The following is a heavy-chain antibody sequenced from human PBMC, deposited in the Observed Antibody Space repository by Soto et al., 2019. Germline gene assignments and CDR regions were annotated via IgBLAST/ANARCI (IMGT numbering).Heavy chain of an antibody. Sequence: GVSLRLSCAASGFTCSSYDMSWVRQAPGKGLEWVSTISGNGADTSYADSVRGRFTISRDNSKDTLFLQMNSLRADDTAVYYCANFPSCTSSTCLDYWGRGTLVTVSS. V-gene: IGHV3-23*01. D-gene: IGHD2-8*01. J-gene: IGHJ4*02. CDR1: GFTCSSYD. CDR2: ISGNGADT. CDR3: ANFPSCTSSTCLDY.